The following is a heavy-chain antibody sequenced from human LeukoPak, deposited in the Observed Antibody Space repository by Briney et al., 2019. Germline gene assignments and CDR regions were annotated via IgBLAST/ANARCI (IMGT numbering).Heavy chain of an antibody. Sequence: SQTLSLTCTVSGGSISSGDYYWSWIRQPPGKGLEWIGYIYYSGSTYYNPPLKSRVTISVDTSKNQFSLKLSSVTAADTAVYYCAKTLGVGATSGDYWGQGTLVTVSS. CDR1: GGSISSGDYY. CDR2: IYYSGST. V-gene: IGHV4-30-4*08. CDR3: AKTLGVGATSGDY. D-gene: IGHD1-26*01. J-gene: IGHJ4*02.